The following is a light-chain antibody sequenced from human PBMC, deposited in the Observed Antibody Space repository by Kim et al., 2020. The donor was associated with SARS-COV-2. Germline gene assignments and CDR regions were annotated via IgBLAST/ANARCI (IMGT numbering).Light chain of an antibody. V-gene: IGLV3-21*03. CDR2: DDT. CDR1: NLQRRS. CDR3: QVWDSITDPVI. J-gene: IGLJ2*01. Sequence: APGKTARITCGSNNLQRRSVHWYQQKPGQAPVLILYDDTDRSPGIPERFSGSNSGNTATLTINRVEAGDEADYYCQVWDSITDPVIFGGGTQLTVL.